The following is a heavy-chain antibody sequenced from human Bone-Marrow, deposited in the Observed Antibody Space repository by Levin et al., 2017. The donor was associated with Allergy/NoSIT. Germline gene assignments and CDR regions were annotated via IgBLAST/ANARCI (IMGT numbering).Heavy chain of an antibody. CDR3: ARVSIAVAGRGGNWYFDL. CDR1: GGTFSSYA. D-gene: IGHD6-19*01. J-gene: IGHJ2*01. V-gene: IGHV1-69*13. Sequence: SVKVSCKASGGTFSSYAISWVRQAPGQGLEWMGGIIPIFGTANYAQKFQGRVTITADESTSTAYMELSSLRSEDTAVYYCARVSIAVAGRGGNWYFDLWGRGTLVTVSS. CDR2: IIPIFGTA.